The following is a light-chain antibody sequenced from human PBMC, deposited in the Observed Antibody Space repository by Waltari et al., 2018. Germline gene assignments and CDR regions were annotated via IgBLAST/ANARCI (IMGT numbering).Light chain of an antibody. CDR3: QQYGTSPTT. J-gene: IGKJ1*01. CDR1: QSVSSSY. CDR2: GAS. Sequence: IVLTQSPGTLSLSPGERATLSCRASQSVSSSYLAWYQQKPGQAPRLLIYGASSRATGIPDRFSGSGSETDFTLTISRLEPEDFAVYYCQQYGTSPTTFGQGTKEEIK. V-gene: IGKV3-20*01.